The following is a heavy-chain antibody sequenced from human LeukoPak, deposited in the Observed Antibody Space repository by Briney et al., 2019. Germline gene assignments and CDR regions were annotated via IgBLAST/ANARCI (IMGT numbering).Heavy chain of an antibody. Sequence: PVGSLRLSCAASGFTFSSYWMHWVRQAPGKGLVWVSRINSDGTSTTYADSVKGRFTISRDNAKNTLYLQMNSLSAEDTAVYYCAMLSETYPGSWGQGTLVTVSS. CDR1: GFTFSSYW. V-gene: IGHV3-74*01. D-gene: IGHD3-3*01. J-gene: IGHJ5*02. CDR2: INSDGTST. CDR3: AMLSETYPGS.